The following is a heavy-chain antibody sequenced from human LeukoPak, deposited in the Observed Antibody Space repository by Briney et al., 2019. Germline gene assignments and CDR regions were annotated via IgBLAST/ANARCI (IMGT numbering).Heavy chain of an antibody. CDR1: GYTFTSYY. Sequence: ASVKVPCKASGYTFTSYYIHWVRQAPGQGLEWMGIINPSGGSTSYAQKFQAGVTMTRDTSTRTVYMELSSLRSEDTAVYYCARKPFGLGGLDYWGQGTLVTVSS. CDR2: INPSGGST. D-gene: IGHD3-16*01. V-gene: IGHV1-46*01. CDR3: ARKPFGLGGLDY. J-gene: IGHJ4*02.